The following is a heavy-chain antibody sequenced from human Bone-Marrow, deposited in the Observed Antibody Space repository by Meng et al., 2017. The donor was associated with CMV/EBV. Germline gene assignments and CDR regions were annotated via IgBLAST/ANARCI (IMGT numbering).Heavy chain of an antibody. V-gene: IGHV1-2*02. D-gene: IGHD3-22*01. CDR2: INPTNGGT. CDR3: ARDSPIGFYDSSGFYHNIRYYFDF. Sequence: IHWVGPAPGQELEWMGWINPTNGGTKYEQKFQGRVTMTRSTSIGRAYMDLRRLRSDDAAVYYCARDSPIGFYDSSGFYHNIRYYFDFWGQGTLVTVSS. J-gene: IGHJ4*02.